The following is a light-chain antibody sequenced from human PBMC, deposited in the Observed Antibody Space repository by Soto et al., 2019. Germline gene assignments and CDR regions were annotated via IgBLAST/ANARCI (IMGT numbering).Light chain of an antibody. V-gene: IGLV2-14*01. CDR3: SSYTSSSTLL. Sequence: QSALTQPASVSGSPGQSITISCTGTRSDVGGYNYVSWYQQHPGKAPKLMIYDVSKRPSGVSNRFSGSKSGNTASLTISGLQAEDEADYYCSSYTSSSTLLFGGGTKLIVL. J-gene: IGLJ2*01. CDR1: RSDVGGYNY. CDR2: DVS.